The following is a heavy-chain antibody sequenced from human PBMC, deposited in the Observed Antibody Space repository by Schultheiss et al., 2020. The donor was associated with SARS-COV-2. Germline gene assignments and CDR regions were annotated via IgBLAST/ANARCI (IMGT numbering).Heavy chain of an antibody. CDR3: AVTVTGG. V-gene: IGHV3-21*04. Sequence: GESLKISCAASGFTFSSYAMSWVRQAPGKGLEWVSSISSSSSYIYYADSVKGRFTISRDNLKNTLYLQMNSLRAEDTAVYYCAVTVTGGWGQGTLVTVSS. CDR2: ISSSSSYI. D-gene: IGHD4-17*01. J-gene: IGHJ4*02. CDR1: GFTFSSYA.